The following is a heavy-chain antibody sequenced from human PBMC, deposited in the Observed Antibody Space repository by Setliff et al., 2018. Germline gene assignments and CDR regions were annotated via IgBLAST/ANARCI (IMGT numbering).Heavy chain of an antibody. CDR3: ARQIDYGDFQYFDY. J-gene: IGHJ4*02. CDR2: IYYSGST. Sequence: SETLSLTCTVSGGSISSSSYYWGWIRQPPGKGLEWIGSIYYSGSTYYNPSLKSRVTISVDTSKNQLSLKLNSVTAADTAVYYCARQIDYGDFQYFDYWGQGTLVTAPQ. D-gene: IGHD4-17*01. CDR1: GGSISSSSYY. V-gene: IGHV4-39*01.